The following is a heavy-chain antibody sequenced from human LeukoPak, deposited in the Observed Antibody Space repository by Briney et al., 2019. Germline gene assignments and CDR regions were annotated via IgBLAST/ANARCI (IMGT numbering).Heavy chain of an antibody. D-gene: IGHD5-12*01. Sequence: GASVKVSCKSSLYTFTSYGISWVRQAPGQGLEWMGWISSYNGNTNYAQKLQGRVTMTTDTSTSTEYMGRRSLRSDDTAVYYCAKGGKYSGSTIRYYWGEGTLVTVSS. V-gene: IGHV1-18*04. CDR2: ISSYNGNT. CDR1: LYTFTSYG. CDR3: AKGGKYSGSTIRYY. J-gene: IGHJ4*02.